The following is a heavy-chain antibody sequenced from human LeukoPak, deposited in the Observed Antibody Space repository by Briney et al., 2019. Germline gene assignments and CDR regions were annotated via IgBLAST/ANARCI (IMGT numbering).Heavy chain of an antibody. CDR3: AKELVVYAIWDHHNRDLWY. V-gene: IGHV3-23*01. Sequence: PGGSLRLSCGGSGFTFSSYAMSWVRQAPGKGLEWVSAISGSGGSTYYADSVKGRFTISRDNSKNTLYLQMNSLRAEDTAVYYCAKELVVYAIWDHHNRDLWYWGQGTLVTVSS. D-gene: IGHD2-8*02. CDR1: GFTFSSYA. CDR2: ISGSGGST. J-gene: IGHJ4*02.